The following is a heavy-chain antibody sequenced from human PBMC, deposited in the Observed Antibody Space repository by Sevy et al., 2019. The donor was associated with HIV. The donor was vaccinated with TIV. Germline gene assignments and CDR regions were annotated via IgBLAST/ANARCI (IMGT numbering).Heavy chain of an antibody. CDR3: ASMTYYYGSGSDPIDY. CDR2: IYYSGST. V-gene: IGHV4-30-4*01. J-gene: IGHJ4*02. Sequence: SETLSLTCTVSGGSISSGDYYWSWIRQPPGKGLEWIGYIYYSGSTYYNPSLKSRVTISVDTSKNQFSLKLSSVTAADTAVDYCASMTYYYGSGSDPIDYWGQGTLVTVSS. CDR1: GGSISSGDYY. D-gene: IGHD3-10*01.